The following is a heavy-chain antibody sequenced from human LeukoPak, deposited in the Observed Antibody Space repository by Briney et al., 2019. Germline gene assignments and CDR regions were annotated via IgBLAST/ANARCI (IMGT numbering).Heavy chain of an antibody. D-gene: IGHD6-6*01. CDR2: ISWDGGST. V-gene: IGHV3-43D*03. J-gene: IGHJ6*03. CDR1: GFSFDDYA. CDR3: AKDISSSSAGVYYYYYMDV. Sequence: GGSLRLSCAASGFSFDDYAMHWVRQAPGKGLEWVSLISWDGGSTYYADSVKGRFTISRDNSKNSLYLQMNSLRAEDTALYYCAKDISSSSAGVYYYYYMDVWGKGTTVTVSS.